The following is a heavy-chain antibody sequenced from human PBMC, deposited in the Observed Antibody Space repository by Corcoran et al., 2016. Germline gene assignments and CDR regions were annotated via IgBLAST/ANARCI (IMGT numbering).Heavy chain of an antibody. D-gene: IGHD1-26*01. Sequence: QVQLVQSGVEVKKPGSSVKVSCKASGDTFSRYAISWVRQAPGQGLEWMGGIIPIFGTVNYAQKFQGRVTIIADESTSIVYMELSSLRSEDTAAYYCARGGVAGATWYSDLWGRGTLVTVSS. CDR2: IIPIFGTV. CDR1: GDTFSRYA. V-gene: IGHV1-69*01. J-gene: IGHJ2*01. CDR3: ARGGVAGATWYSDL.